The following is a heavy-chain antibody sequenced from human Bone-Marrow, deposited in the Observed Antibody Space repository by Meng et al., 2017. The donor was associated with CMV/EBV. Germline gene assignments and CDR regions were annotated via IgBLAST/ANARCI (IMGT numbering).Heavy chain of an antibody. J-gene: IGHJ6*02. Sequence: ASVKVSCKASGNTFTSYDINWVRQATGQGLEWMGWMNPNSGNTGYAQKFQGRVTMTRHTSISTAYMELSSLRSEDTAVYYCARVNIVVVPAALYYYYDGMDVWGQGTTVTVSS. CDR2: MNPNSGNT. V-gene: IGHV1-8*01. CDR1: GNTFTSYD. D-gene: IGHD2-2*01. CDR3: ARVNIVVVPAALYYYYDGMDV.